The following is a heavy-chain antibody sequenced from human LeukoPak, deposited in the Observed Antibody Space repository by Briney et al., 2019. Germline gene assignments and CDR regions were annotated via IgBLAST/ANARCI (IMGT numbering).Heavy chain of an antibody. CDR3: ARRRVLTYYFDY. V-gene: IGHV4-34*01. CDR2: INHSGST. J-gene: IGHJ4*02. CDR1: GGSFSGYY. Sequence: PSETLSLTCAVYGGSFSGYYWSWIRQPPGKGLEWIGEINHSGSTNYNPSLKSRVTISVDTSKNQFSLKLSSVTAADTAVYYCARRRVLTYYFDYWGQGTLATVSS. D-gene: IGHD3-10*02.